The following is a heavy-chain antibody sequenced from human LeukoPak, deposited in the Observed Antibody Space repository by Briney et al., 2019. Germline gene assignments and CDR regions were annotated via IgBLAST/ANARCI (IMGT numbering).Heavy chain of an antibody. CDR3: AANYDSSGYYSNFDY. CDR1: GDSVSSNSAA. Sequence: SQTLSLTCAIPGDSVSSNSAAWNWIRQSPSRGLEWLGRTYYRSKWYNDYAVSVKSRITINPDTSKNQFSLQLNSVTPEDTAVYYCAANYDSSGYYSNFDYWGQGTLVTVSS. J-gene: IGHJ4*02. V-gene: IGHV6-1*01. D-gene: IGHD3-22*01. CDR2: TYYRSKWYN.